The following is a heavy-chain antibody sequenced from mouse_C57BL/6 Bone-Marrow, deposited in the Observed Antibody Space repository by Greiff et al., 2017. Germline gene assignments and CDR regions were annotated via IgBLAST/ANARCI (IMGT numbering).Heavy chain of an antibody. CDR2: IWGGGST. CDR3: AKHNYGSSFDWYFDV. J-gene: IGHJ1*03. V-gene: IGHV2-9*01. D-gene: IGHD1-1*01. CDR1: GFSLTSYG. Sequence: VMLVESGPGLVAPSQSLSITCTVSGFSLTSYGVDWVRQPPGKGLEWLGVIWGGGSTNYNSALMPRLSISKDNSKSQVFLKMNSLQTDDTAMYYCAKHNYGSSFDWYFDVWGTGTTVTVSS.